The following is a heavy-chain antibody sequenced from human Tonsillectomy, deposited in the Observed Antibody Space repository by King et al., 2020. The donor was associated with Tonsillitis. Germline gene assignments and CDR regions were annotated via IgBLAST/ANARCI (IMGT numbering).Heavy chain of an antibody. CDR2: FFSNDEK. D-gene: IGHD7-27*01. J-gene: IGHJ5*02. CDR3: ARETWGGWFDP. V-gene: IGHV2-26*01. Sequence: TLKESGPVLVKPTETLTLTCTVSGFSLSNTKMGVSWIRQPPGKALEWLAHFFSNDEKSCSTSLKSRLTISKDTSKSQVVLTMTNMDPVDTAQYYCARETWGGWFDPWGQGTLVTVSS. CDR1: GFSLSNTKMG.